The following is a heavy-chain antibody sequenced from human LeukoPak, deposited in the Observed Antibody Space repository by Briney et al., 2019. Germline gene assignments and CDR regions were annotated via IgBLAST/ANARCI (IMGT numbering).Heavy chain of an antibody. CDR3: ARPLIYCSSTSCHFDY. Sequence: SETLSLTCTVSGGSISSYYWGWIRQPPGKGLEWIGSIYYSGITYYNPSLKSRVTISVETSNNQFSLKLSSVTAADTAMYYCARPLIYCSSTSCHFDYWGQGTLVTVSS. CDR1: GGSISSYY. J-gene: IGHJ4*02. V-gene: IGHV4-39*01. CDR2: IYYSGIT. D-gene: IGHD2-2*01.